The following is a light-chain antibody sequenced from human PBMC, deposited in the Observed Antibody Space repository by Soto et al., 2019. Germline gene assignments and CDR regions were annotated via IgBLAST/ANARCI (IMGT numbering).Light chain of an antibody. J-gene: IGLJ1*01. CDR3: CSYAGSYTYV. V-gene: IGLV2-11*01. Sequence: QSVLTQPRSVSGPPGQSVTISCTGTSSDVGGYNYVSWYQQHPGKAPKLMIYDVSKRPSGVPDRFSGSKSGNTASLTISGLQAEDEADYYCCSYAGSYTYVFGTGTKVTGL. CDR1: SSDVGGYNY. CDR2: DVS.